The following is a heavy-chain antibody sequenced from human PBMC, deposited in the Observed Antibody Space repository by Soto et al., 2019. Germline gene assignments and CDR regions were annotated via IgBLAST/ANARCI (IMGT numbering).Heavy chain of an antibody. CDR1: GGTFSSYT. CDR3: AREARGSGSLTYYFDY. Sequence: QVQLVQSGAEVKKPGSSVKVSYKASGGTFSSYTISWVRQAPGQGLEWMGRIIPILGIANYAQKFQGRDTITADKSTSSAYMALSTLRSEDTAVYYCAREARGSGSLTYYFDYWGQGTLVTVSS. V-gene: IGHV1-69*08. J-gene: IGHJ4*02. D-gene: IGHD1-26*01. CDR2: IIPILGIA.